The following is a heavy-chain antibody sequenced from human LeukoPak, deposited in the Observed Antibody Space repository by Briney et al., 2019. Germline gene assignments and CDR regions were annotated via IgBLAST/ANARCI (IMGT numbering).Heavy chain of an antibody. CDR1: GVSISSSSYY. D-gene: IGHD6-6*01. J-gene: IGHJ6*03. CDR2: IYSSGST. Sequence: PSETLSLPCNVSGVSISSSSYYWGWIRQPPGKGLEWIGSIYSSGSTNYNPSLKSRVTMSVDTSKNQFSLKLSSVTAADTAVYYCARGGGLDYYYYYMDVWGKGTTVTISS. CDR3: ARGGGLDYYYYYMDV. V-gene: IGHV4-39*07.